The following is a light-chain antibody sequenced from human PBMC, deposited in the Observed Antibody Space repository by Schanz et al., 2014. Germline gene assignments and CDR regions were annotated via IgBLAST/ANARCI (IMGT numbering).Light chain of an antibody. Sequence: QSVLTQPPSVSAAPGQRVTVSCSGSTSNIGSNAVNWFQQFPGKAPKLLIYYDDMLPSGVSDRFSGSKSGTSASLAISGLQSDDEAHYYATWDDSLRAWLFGGGTKLTVL. J-gene: IGLJ3*02. CDR2: YDD. CDR1: TSNIGSNA. V-gene: IGLV1-36*01. CDR3: ATWDDSLRAWL.